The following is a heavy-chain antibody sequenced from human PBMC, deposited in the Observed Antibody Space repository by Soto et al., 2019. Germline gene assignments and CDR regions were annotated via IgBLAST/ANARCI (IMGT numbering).Heavy chain of an antibody. D-gene: IGHD3-22*01. Sequence: GESLKISCQGSGYSFTSYWIGWVRQMPGKGLEWMGIIYPGDSDTRYSPSFQGQVTISADKSISTAYLQWSSLKASDTAMYYCARLHYDSSGFYYYGMDVWGHGTTVTVSS. CDR2: IYPGDSDT. V-gene: IGHV5-51*01. CDR1: GYSFTSYW. J-gene: IGHJ6*02. CDR3: ARLHYDSSGFYYYGMDV.